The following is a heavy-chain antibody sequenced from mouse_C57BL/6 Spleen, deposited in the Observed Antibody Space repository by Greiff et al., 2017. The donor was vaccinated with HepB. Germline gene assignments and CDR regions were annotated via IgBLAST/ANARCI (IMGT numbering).Heavy chain of an antibody. Sequence: VKLVESGPGLVQPSQSLSITCTVSGFSLTSYGVHWVRQSPGKGLEWLGVIWSGGSTDYNAAFIFRLSISKDNSKSQVFFKMNSLQADDTAIYYCARTRYYGEAWFAYWGQGTLVTVSA. CDR3: ARTRYYGEAWFAY. J-gene: IGHJ3*01. CDR2: IWSGGST. V-gene: IGHV2-2*01. D-gene: IGHD1-1*01. CDR1: GFSLTSYG.